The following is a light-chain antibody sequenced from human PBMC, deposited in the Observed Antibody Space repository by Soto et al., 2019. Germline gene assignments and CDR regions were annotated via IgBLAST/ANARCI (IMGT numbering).Light chain of an antibody. J-gene: IGKJ1*01. CDR2: GAS. CDR3: QQRSNWPRT. V-gene: IGKV3-11*01. CDR1: QSVSSY. Sequence: EIVLTQSPATLSLSPGERATLSCRASQSVSSYLAWYQQKPGQAPRLLIYGASNRATGIPARFSGSGSETDFTLTISSLEPEDFVVYYCQQRSNWPRTVGQGTNVEIK.